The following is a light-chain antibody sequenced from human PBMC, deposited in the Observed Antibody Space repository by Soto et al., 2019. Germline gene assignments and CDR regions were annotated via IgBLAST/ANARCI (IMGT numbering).Light chain of an antibody. CDR2: CAS. V-gene: IGKV3-20*01. CDR3: QQYGSSPPST. Sequence: EIVLTQPPGPLSLSPGERATLSCRASRSVSSSYLAWYQQKPGQAHRLLIYCASSSATGIPDRLSGSGSGTDFAITISRLEPEDFAVYYCQQYGSSPPSTFGQGTKLEIK. J-gene: IGKJ2*01. CDR1: RSVSSSY.